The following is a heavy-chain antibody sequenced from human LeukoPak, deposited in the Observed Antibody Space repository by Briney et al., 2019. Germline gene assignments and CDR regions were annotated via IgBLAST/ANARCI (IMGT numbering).Heavy chain of an antibody. CDR3: ARVSSYGDYFDY. CDR2: IYYSGST. V-gene: IGHV4-34*01. CDR1: GGSFSGYY. Sequence: PSETLSLTCAVYGGSFSGYYWSWIRQPPGKGLEWIGSIYYSGSTYYNPSLKSRVTISVDTSKNQFSLKLSSVTAADTAVYYCARVSSYGDYFDYWGQGTLVTVSS. D-gene: IGHD4-17*01. J-gene: IGHJ4*02.